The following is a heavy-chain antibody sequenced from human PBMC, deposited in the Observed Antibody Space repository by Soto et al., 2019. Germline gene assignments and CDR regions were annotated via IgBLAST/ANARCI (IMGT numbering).Heavy chain of an antibody. J-gene: IGHJ4*02. D-gene: IGHD6-19*01. CDR1: GYTFTGYY. V-gene: IGHV1-2*04. CDR2: INPNSGGT. Sequence: QVQLVQSGAEVKKPGASVKVSCKASGYTFTGYYMHWVRQAPGQGLEWMGWINPNSGGTNYALKFQGWVTMTRDTSISTAYMELSRLRSDDTAVYYCAREYSSGRRFDYWGQGILVTVSS. CDR3: AREYSSGRRFDY.